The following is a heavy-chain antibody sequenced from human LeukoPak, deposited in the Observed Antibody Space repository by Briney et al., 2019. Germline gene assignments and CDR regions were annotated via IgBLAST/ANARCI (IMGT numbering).Heavy chain of an antibody. CDR2: IYPGDSDT. Sequence: GECLKIPCKGSGYSFTSYWIGWVRQIPGKGLEWMGIIYPGDSDTRYSPSFQGEVTISADKSLSTAYLQWSSLKASDTAMYYCARNPTGEGIDYWGQGTLVTVSS. J-gene: IGHJ4*02. CDR3: ARNPTGEGIDY. CDR1: GYSFTSYW. V-gene: IGHV5-51*01. D-gene: IGHD2-21*01.